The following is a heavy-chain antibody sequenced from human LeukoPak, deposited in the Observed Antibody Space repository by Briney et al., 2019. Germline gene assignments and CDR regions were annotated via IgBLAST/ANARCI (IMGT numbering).Heavy chain of an antibody. J-gene: IGHJ4*02. Sequence: GGSLRLSCEASGLTFRSYSMNWVRQAPGKGLEWVSYIISSSSTISYADSVKGRFTISRDNAKNSLFLQMNSLRAEDTAVYYCAAYGDYHYWGQGTLVTVSS. V-gene: IGHV3-48*01. CDR1: GLTFRSYS. D-gene: IGHD4-17*01. CDR3: AAYGDYHY. CDR2: IISSSSTI.